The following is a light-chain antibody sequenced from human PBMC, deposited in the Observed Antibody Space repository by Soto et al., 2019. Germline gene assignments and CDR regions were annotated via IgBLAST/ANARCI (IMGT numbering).Light chain of an antibody. CDR1: SSDVGGYNH. V-gene: IGLV2-14*01. Sequence: QSALTQPASVSGSPGQSITISCTGTSSDVGGYNHVSWYQQHPGKAPKLMIYDVSNRPSGVSNRFSGSKSGNTASLTISGLQAEDEADYYCSSYTTTSTVTFGGGTKLTVL. CDR2: DVS. J-gene: IGLJ2*01. CDR3: SSYTTTSTVT.